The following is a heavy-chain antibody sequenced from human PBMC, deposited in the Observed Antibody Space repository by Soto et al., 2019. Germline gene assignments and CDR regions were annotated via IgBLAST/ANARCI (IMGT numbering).Heavy chain of an antibody. CDR1: GGPISNYY. D-gene: IGHD4-17*01. Sequence: SETLSLTCAVSGGPISNYYWSWLRQPPGKELEWIGYVFYSGATNYNPSLKSRVTISIDTSKNQFSLKLSSVTAADTAVYYCAREMTTLGPFDYWGQGTLVT. CDR2: VFYSGAT. J-gene: IGHJ4*02. CDR3: AREMTTLGPFDY. V-gene: IGHV4-59*01.